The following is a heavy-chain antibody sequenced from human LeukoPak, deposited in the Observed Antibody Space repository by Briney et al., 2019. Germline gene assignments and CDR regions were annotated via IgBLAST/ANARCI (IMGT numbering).Heavy chain of an antibody. CDR3: ARDYYDSSGYYGWFDP. J-gene: IGHJ5*02. Sequence: GSLRLSCAASGFTVSSNYMSWVRQAPGKGLEWVSVIYSGGSTYYADSVKGRFTISRDNSKNTLYLQMNSLRAEDTAVYYCARDYYDSSGYYGWFDPWGQGTLVTVSS. V-gene: IGHV3-66*01. CDR1: GFTVSSNY. D-gene: IGHD3-22*01. CDR2: IYSGGST.